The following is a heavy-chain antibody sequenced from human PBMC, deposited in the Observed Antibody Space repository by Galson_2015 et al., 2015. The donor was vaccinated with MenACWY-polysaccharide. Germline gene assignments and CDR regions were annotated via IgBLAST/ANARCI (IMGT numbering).Heavy chain of an antibody. V-gene: IGHV1-69*13. CDR1: GGTFSSYA. D-gene: IGHD5-18*01. J-gene: IGHJ6*02. CDR3: ASPKREIQLWDEKRGDYYYGMDV. CDR2: IIPIFGTA. Sequence: SVKVSCKASGGTFSSYAISWVRQAPGQGLEWMGGIIPIFGTANYAQKFQGRVTITADESTSTAYMELSSLRSEDTAVYYCASPKREIQLWDEKRGDYYYGMDVWGQGTTVTVSS.